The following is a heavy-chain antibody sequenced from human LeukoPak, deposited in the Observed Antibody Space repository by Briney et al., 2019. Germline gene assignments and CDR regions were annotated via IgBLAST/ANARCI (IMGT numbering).Heavy chain of an antibody. CDR2: IYYSGST. J-gene: IGHJ4*02. V-gene: IGHV4-59*01. CDR1: GGSISSYY. D-gene: IGHD3-22*01. Sequence: PSETLSLTCTVSGGSISSYYWSWIRQPPGKGLEWIGYIYYSGSTNYNPSLKSRVTISVDTSKNQFSLKLSSVTAADTAVYYCARDSEYYYDSSGFDYWGQGTLVTVSS. CDR3: ARDSEYYYDSSGFDY.